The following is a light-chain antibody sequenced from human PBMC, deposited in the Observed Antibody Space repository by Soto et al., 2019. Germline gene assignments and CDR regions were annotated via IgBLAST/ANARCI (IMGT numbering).Light chain of an antibody. CDR1: QSVLYRSNNKTY. Sequence: DIVMTQSPDSLAVSLGERATIYCMSSQSVLYRSNNKTYLAWYQHKPGQPPKLLIYWASTRESGVPDRFSGSGSGTDITLTLSSLQAEDVALYYGQQYYRTPWTSGQGTKVEIK. V-gene: IGKV4-1*01. CDR2: WAS. CDR3: QQYYRTPWT. J-gene: IGKJ1*01.